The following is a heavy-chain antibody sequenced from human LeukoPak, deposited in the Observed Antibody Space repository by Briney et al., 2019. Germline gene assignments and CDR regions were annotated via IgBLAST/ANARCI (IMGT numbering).Heavy chain of an antibody. CDR1: GYTFTSYY. Sequence: ASVTVSCKASGYTFTSYYMHWVRQAPGQGLGWMGIINPSGGSTSYAQKFQGRVTMTRDMSTSKVYMALSRLRSEDTAVYYCASSDSSIAVAGTGMWFDPWGQGTLVTVSS. CDR3: ASSDSSIAVAGTGMWFDP. CDR2: INPSGGST. D-gene: IGHD6-19*01. V-gene: IGHV1-46*01. J-gene: IGHJ5*02.